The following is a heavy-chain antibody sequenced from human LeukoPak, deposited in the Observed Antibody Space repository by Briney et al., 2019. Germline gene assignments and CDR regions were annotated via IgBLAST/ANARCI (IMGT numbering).Heavy chain of an antibody. V-gene: IGHV3-30-3*01. CDR2: ISYDGNKI. D-gene: IGHD3-3*01. J-gene: IGHJ3*01. Sequence: GESLKISCAASGFTFNIYPLHWVRQAPGKGLEWVTLISYDGNKIYYADSVKGRFTISRDNSKNTLYLQMNNLRAEDTAVYYCARESGWGLPHAFDFWGQGTMVAVSS. CDR3: ARESGWGLPHAFDF. CDR1: GFTFNIYP.